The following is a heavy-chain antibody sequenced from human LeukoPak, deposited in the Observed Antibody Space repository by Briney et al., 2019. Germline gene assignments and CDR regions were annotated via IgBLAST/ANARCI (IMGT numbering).Heavy chain of an antibody. Sequence: PSETLSLTCTVSGGSISSSSYYWGWIRQPPGKGLEWIGNIYYRGNTYYNPSLKSRVTLSVDTSKNQFSLKLNSVTAADTAVYYCARHGDGALRYFDLWGRGTLVTVSS. J-gene: IGHJ2*01. D-gene: IGHD2-21*02. CDR1: GGSISSSSYY. V-gene: IGHV4-39*01. CDR3: ARHGDGALRYFDL. CDR2: IYYRGNT.